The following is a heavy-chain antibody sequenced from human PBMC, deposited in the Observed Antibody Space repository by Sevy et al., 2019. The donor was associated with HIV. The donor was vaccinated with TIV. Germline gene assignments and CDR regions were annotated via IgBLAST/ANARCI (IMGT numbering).Heavy chain of an antibody. CDR1: GFTFSSYA. V-gene: IGHV3-23*01. CDR3: ASHQRIQQWRFDY. J-gene: IGHJ4*02. Sequence: GGSLRLSCAASGFTFSSYAMSWVRQAPGKGLEWVSAISGSGGSTYYADSVKGRFTISRDNSKNTLYLQMNSLRAEDTAVYYCASHQRIQQWRFDYWGQGTLFTVSS. CDR2: ISGSGGST. D-gene: IGHD5-18*01.